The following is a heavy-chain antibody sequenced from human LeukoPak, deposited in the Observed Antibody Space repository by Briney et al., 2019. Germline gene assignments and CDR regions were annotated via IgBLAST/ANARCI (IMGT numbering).Heavy chain of an antibody. J-gene: IGHJ4*02. V-gene: IGHV1-8*01. D-gene: IGHD2/OR15-2a*01. CDR3: ARATRGDLLSEF. Sequence: ASVKVSCKTSGYTFANYDITWVRQAPGRGLEWMGWMHPYSTNTGYARQFQGRLSMTRDISITTAYMELSSLRSEDTAVYYCARATRGDLLSEFWGQGSLITVSS. CDR2: MHPYSTNT. CDR1: GYTFANYD.